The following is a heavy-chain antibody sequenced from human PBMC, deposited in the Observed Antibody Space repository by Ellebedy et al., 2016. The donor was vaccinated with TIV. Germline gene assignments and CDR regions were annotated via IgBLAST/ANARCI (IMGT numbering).Heavy chain of an antibody. Sequence: GESLKISXTASGFTFGDYAMSWFRQAPGKGLEWVGFIRSKAYGGTTEYAASVKGRFTISRDDSKNTLYLQMNSLKTEDTAVYYCARDSGSYYNVRYLQHWGQGTLVTVSS. CDR1: GFTFGDYA. J-gene: IGHJ1*01. V-gene: IGHV3-49*03. CDR2: IRSKAYGGTT. CDR3: ARDSGSYYNVRYLQH. D-gene: IGHD3-10*01.